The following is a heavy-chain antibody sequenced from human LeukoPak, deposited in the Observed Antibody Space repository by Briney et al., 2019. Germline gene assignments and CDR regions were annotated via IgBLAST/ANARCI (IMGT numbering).Heavy chain of an antibody. CDR1: GGSISSYY. CDR3: ARHGRTTSGSWYGAFDY. J-gene: IGHJ4*02. D-gene: IGHD6-13*01. Sequence: PSETLSLTCTVSGGSISSYYWSWIRQPPGKGLEWVGYIYYSGSTNYNPSLKSRGTISVDTSKNQFSLKLSSVTAADTAVYYCARHGRTTSGSWYGAFDYWGQGTLVTVSS. CDR2: IYYSGST. V-gene: IGHV4-59*08.